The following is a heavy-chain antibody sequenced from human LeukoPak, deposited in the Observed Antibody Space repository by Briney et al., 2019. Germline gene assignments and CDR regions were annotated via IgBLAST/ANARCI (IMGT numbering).Heavy chain of an antibody. CDR1: GFTFSSYA. CDR2: ISSNGGST. V-gene: IGHV3-64D*06. J-gene: IGHJ4*02. D-gene: IGHD3-10*01. CDR3: VKDPTYYYGSGSSYFDY. Sequence: GGSLRLSCSASGFTFSSYAMHWVRQAPGKGLEYVSAISSNGGSTYYADSVKGRFTTSRDNSKNTLYLQMSSLRAEDTAVYYCVKDPTYYYGSGSSYFDYWGQGTLVTVSS.